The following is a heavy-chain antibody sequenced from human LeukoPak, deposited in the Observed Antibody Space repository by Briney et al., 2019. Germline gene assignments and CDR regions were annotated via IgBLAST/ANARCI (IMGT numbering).Heavy chain of an antibody. V-gene: IGHV4-39*01. CDR2: IYYSGST. J-gene: IGHJ4*02. Sequence: SETLSLTCTVSGGSISSSGYYWGWIRQPPGRGLEGIGSIYYSGSTYYNPSLKSRVTISVDTSKNQFSLKLSSVTAADTAVYYCARKYDFWSGYYDYWGQGTLVTVSS. CDR1: GGSISSSGYY. CDR3: ARKYDFWSGYYDY. D-gene: IGHD3-3*01.